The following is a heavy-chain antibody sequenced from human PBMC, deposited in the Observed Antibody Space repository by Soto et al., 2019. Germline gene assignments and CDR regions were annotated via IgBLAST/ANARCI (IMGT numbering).Heavy chain of an antibody. V-gene: IGHV4-59*08. CDR2: VFYSGST. Sequence: PSETLSLTCTVSGGSMRSDYWSWIRQPLGRELEWIGYVFYSGSTKYNDSLKSRVTISVDMSKTQVSLKLSSVTAADTAVYYCARLMGYSSGWNSPYYYMDVWGKGTTVTVSS. CDR1: GGSMRSDY. D-gene: IGHD6-19*01. J-gene: IGHJ6*03. CDR3: ARLMGYSSGWNSPYYYMDV.